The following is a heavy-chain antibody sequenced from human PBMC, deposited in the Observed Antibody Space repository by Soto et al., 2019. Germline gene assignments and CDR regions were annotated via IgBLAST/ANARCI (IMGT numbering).Heavy chain of an antibody. V-gene: IGHV1-18*01. CDR3: LLAYCGGDCPDAFDI. Sequence: GASVKVSCKASGYAFTSYGISWVRQAPGQGLEWMGWISAYNGNTNYAQKLQGRVTMTTDTSISTAYMELSSLRSEDTAVYYCLLAYCGGDCPDAFDIWGQGPMVTVSS. CDR2: ISAYNGNT. J-gene: IGHJ3*02. CDR1: GYAFTSYG. D-gene: IGHD2-21*01.